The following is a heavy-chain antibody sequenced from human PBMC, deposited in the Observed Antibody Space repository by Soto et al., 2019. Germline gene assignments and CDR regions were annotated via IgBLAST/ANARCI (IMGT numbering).Heavy chain of an antibody. CDR3: ARPSRGYFDY. CDR2: IYYSGST. J-gene: IGHJ4*02. CDR1: GGSISSGGYY. D-gene: IGHD3-16*01. V-gene: IGHV4-31*03. Sequence: SETLSLTCTVSGGSISSGGYYWSWIRQHPGKGLEWIGYIYYSGSTYYNTSLKSRITISVDTSKNQFSLKLSSVTAADTPVYYCARPSRGYFDYWGQGTLVTVSS.